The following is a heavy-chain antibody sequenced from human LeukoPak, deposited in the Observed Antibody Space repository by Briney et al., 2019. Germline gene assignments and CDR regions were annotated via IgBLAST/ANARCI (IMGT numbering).Heavy chain of an antibody. J-gene: IGHJ4*02. CDR3: APLAVADDYFDY. CDR2: ICGSGVST. D-gene: IGHD6-19*01. V-gene: IGHV3-23*01. Sequence: PGGSLRLSCAASGFTFSSYGMSWVRQAPGKGLEWVSSICGSGVSTYYADSVKGRFTISRDNSENTLYLQMNSLRPEDTAVYYCAPLAVADDYFDYWGQGTLVTVSS. CDR1: GFTFSSYG.